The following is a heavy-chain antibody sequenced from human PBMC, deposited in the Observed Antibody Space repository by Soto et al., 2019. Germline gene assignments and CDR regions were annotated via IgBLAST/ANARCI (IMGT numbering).Heavy chain of an antibody. CDR1: GGSFSGYY. J-gene: IGHJ4*02. D-gene: IGHD7-27*01. CDR3: ARGWGTIFDY. CDR2: INQSGST. Sequence: QVQLQQWGAGLLKPSETLSLTCAVYGGSFSGYYWNWIRQPPGKGLEWIGEINQSGSTNYNPSLKSRVTISVDTSKNQFSLKLSSVTAADTAVYYCARGWGTIFDYWGQGTLVTVSS. V-gene: IGHV4-34*01.